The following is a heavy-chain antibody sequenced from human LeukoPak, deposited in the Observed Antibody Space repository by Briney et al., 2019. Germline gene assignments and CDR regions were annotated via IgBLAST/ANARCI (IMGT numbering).Heavy chain of an antibody. CDR2: IYTSGSN. J-gene: IGHJ4*02. D-gene: IGHD3-3*01. CDR1: GGSISSGSYH. Sequence: PSQTLSLTCTLWGGSISSGSYHWSWIRQPAGKGLEGFGRIYTSGSNLYNPSLKRRVPISGDTPKNPFSQNLSSVTAADTAVYDCATTTYYDFWSGYPMYYFEYWGQETLVTVS. CDR3: ATTTYYDFWSGYPMYYFEY. V-gene: IGHV4-61*02.